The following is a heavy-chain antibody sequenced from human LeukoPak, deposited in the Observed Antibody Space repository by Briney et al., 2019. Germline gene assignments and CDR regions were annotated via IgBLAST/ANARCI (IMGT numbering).Heavy chain of an antibody. CDR2: ISWDGGST. Sequence: GGSLRLSCAASGFTFDDYAMHWVRQAPGKVLEWVSLISWDGGSTYYADSVKGRFTNSRDNSKNSLYLQMNSLRAEDTALYYCANEVAATGAFDYWGQGTLVTVSS. J-gene: IGHJ4*02. V-gene: IGHV3-43D*03. CDR3: ANEVAATGAFDY. D-gene: IGHD2-15*01. CDR1: GFTFDDYA.